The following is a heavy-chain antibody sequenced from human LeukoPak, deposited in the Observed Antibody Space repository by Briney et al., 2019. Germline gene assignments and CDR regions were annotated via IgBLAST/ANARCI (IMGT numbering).Heavy chain of an antibody. CDR1: GFTFSSYG. J-gene: IGHJ4*02. D-gene: IGHD3-22*01. Sequence: GGSLRLSCAASGFTFSSYGMHWVRQAPGKGLEWVAFIRYDGSNKYYADSVKGRLTISRDNSKNTLHLQMNSLRAEDTAVYYCARDSMYYYDSSGFLYYFDYWGQGTLVTVSS. V-gene: IGHV3-30*02. CDR3: ARDSMYYYDSSGFLYYFDY. CDR2: IRYDGSNK.